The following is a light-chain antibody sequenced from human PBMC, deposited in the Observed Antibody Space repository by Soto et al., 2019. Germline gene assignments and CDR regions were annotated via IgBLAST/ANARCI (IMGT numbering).Light chain of an antibody. CDR2: GNI. CDR3: QSYDSRLSNYV. V-gene: IGLV1-40*01. Sequence: QSVLTQSPSVSGAPGQRVTISCTGSNSNIGAGYDVHWYQQFPGTAPKLLIYGNINRPSGVPDRFSGSKSGPSASLAITGLQAEDEADYYCQSYDSRLSNYVFGGGTKVTVL. CDR1: NSNIGAGYD. J-gene: IGLJ1*01.